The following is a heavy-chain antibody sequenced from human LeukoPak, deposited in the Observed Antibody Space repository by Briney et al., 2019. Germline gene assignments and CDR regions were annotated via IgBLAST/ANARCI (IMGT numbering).Heavy chain of an antibody. CDR2: IYPGDSDT. V-gene: IGHV5-51*01. J-gene: IGHJ4*02. Sequence: GESLKISCKTSGCNFANYWIGWVRQMPGKGLEWMGIIYPGDSDTRYSPSFQGQVTISADKSISTAYLQWSSLKASDTAMYYCARGRYDFWSGYRRYFDYWGQGTLVTVSS. CDR3: ARGRYDFWSGYRRYFDY. D-gene: IGHD3-3*01. CDR1: GCNFANYW.